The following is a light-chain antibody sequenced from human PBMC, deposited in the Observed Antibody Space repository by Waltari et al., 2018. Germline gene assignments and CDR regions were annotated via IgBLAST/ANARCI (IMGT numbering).Light chain of an antibody. J-gene: IGKJ1*01. CDR3: QNHERLPAT. V-gene: IGKV3-20*01. CDR1: QSISRY. Sequence: EVVLTPSPGTLSLSPGERATLSCRASQSISRYLALYQQKPGQAPRLLIYGASSRATGTPDRFSGSGSGTDFSLTISRLEPDDFAVYYCQNHERLPATFGQGTKVEIK. CDR2: GAS.